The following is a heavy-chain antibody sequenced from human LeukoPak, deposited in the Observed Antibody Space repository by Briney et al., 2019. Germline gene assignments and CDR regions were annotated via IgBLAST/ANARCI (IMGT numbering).Heavy chain of an antibody. CDR2: IGGRGDDT. J-gene: IGHJ3*02. V-gene: IGHV3-23*01. Sequence: GGSLRLSCAASGFIFSNYAMSWVRQAPGKGLEWDSAIGGRGDDTYYADSVKGRFTISRDIARRSLYLQMNSLRDEDTAVYYCARGGGRSYADAFDIWGRGTVVTVSS. D-gene: IGHD1-26*01. CDR1: GFIFSNYA. CDR3: ARGGGRSYADAFDI.